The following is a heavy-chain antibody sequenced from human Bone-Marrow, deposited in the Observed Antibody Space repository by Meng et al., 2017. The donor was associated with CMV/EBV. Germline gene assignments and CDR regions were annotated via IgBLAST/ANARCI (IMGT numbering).Heavy chain of an antibody. CDR2: ISSSSSTI. CDR1: GFTFSSYS. Sequence: GGSLRLSCAASGFTFSSYSMNWVRQAPGKGLEWVSYISSSSSTIYYADSVKGRFTISRDNAKNSLYLQMNSLRAEDTAVYYCASSKGFWSGFEDYFDYCGQGTLVTVSS. CDR3: ASSKGFWSGFEDYFDY. V-gene: IGHV3-48*04. D-gene: IGHD3-3*01. J-gene: IGHJ4*02.